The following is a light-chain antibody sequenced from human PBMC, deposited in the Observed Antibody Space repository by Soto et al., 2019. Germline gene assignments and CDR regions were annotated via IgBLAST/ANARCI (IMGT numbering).Light chain of an antibody. J-gene: IGKJ4*01. CDR2: VAS. CDR3: QQYGALPPT. Sequence: EIVLTQFPGALSLSPGERVTLSCRASQTVGNTYSAWYQQKSGQAPKFLIYVASIRATGTPDRFSGSGSGTDFTVTISRLEPEDFAVYYCQQYGALPPTFGGGTRVEIK. CDR1: QTVGNTY. V-gene: IGKV3-20*01.